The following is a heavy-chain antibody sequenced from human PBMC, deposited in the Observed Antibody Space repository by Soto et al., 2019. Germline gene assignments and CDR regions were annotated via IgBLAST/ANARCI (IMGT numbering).Heavy chain of an antibody. CDR2: ISHSGST. CDR1: GGSISSGGYS. D-gene: IGHD2-2*01. Sequence: QLQLQESGSGLVKPSQTLSLTCAVSGGSISSGGYSWSWIRQPPGKGLEWIGYISHSGSTYYNPSRKSRVTISVDRSKNQFSLKLSSVTAADTAVYYCARAAPTIVVVPAAMSENNWYFDLWGRGTLVTVSS. V-gene: IGHV4-30-2*01. J-gene: IGHJ2*01. CDR3: ARAAPTIVVVPAAMSENNWYFDL.